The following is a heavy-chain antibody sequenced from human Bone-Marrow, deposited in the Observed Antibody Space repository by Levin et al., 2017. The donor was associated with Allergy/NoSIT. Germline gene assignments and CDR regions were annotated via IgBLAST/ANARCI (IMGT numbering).Heavy chain of an antibody. D-gene: IGHD5-24*01. Sequence: SETLSLTCAVYGGSFTGYFWTWIRQPPGKGLEWIGEINHSGSMKYNPSLTSRVTISVDTSKKEFSLNLSSVTAADTAVVYCARGRRWSCAYYFHSWGQGSQVTVSS. J-gene: IGHJ4*02. CDR2: INHSGSM. CDR3: ARGRRWSCAYYFHS. V-gene: IGHV4-34*01. CDR1: GGSFTGYF.